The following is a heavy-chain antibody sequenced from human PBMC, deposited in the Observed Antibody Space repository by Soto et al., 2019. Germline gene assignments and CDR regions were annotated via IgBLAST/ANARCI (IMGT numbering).Heavy chain of an antibody. J-gene: IGHJ4*02. Sequence: LRLSCSASGFTFSTYWMSWVRQAPGKGLEWVTNIKQDGSEKYYVDSVRGRFTISRDTAKNSLYLQMNSLRAEDTAVYYCARAYYYDSSGFSPGGYWGQGTLVTVSS. CDR2: IKQDGSEK. CDR3: ARAYYYDSSGFSPGGY. V-gene: IGHV3-7*01. D-gene: IGHD3-22*01. CDR1: GFTFSTYW.